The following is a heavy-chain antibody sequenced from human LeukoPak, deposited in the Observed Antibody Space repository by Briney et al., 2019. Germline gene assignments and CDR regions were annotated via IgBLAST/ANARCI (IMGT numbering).Heavy chain of an antibody. D-gene: IGHD4-23*01. CDR3: AREKTTVVPYYYYGMDV. V-gene: IGHV1-69*01. CDR2: IVPIFGTA. CDR1: GYSFTNYW. Sequence: RISCKGSGYSFTNYWISWVRQAPGQGLEWMGGIVPIFGTANYAQKFQGRVTITADESTSTAYMELSSLRSEDTAVYYCAREKTTVVPYYYYGMDVWGQGTTVTVSS. J-gene: IGHJ6*02.